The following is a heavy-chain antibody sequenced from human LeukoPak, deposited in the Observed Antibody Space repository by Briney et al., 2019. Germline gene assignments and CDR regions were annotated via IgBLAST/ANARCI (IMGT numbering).Heavy chain of an antibody. J-gene: IGHJ4*02. V-gene: IGHV3-74*01. CDR1: GFTLSSYA. Sequence: PGGSLRLSCAASGFTLSSYAMSWVRQAPGKGLVWVSRIDTDGSDTRYADSVKGRFTTSRDNAKNTLYLQMNNLRAEDTAMYYCARDRYPAAREFDYWGQGTLVTVSS. CDR2: IDTDGSDT. D-gene: IGHD2-2*01. CDR3: ARDRYPAAREFDY.